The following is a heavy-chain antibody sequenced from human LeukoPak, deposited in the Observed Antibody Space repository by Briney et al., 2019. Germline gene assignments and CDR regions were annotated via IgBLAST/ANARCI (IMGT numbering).Heavy chain of an antibody. Sequence: ASVKVSCKASGYTFTGYYMHWVRQAPGQGLEWMGWINPNSGGTNYAQKFQGRVTMTRNISISTAYMELSSLRSEDTAVYYCARERERTYCTNGVCYYYYYGMDVWGQGTTATVSS. CDR2: INPNSGGT. CDR1: GYTFTGYY. D-gene: IGHD2-8*01. CDR3: ARERERTYCTNGVCYYYYYGMDV. J-gene: IGHJ6*02. V-gene: IGHV1-2*02.